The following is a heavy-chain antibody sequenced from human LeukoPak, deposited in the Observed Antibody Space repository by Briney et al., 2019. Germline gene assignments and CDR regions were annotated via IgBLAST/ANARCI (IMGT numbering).Heavy chain of an antibody. CDR1: GGSISSSSYY. CDR3: ARVRWIAAALVVFDY. Sequence: PSETLSLTCTVSGGSISSSSYYWGWIRQPPGKGLEWIGSIYYSGSTYYNPSLKSRVTISVDTSKNQFSLKLSSVTAADTAVYYCARVRWIAAALVVFDYWGQGTLVTVSS. V-gene: IGHV4-39*01. CDR2: IYYSGST. J-gene: IGHJ4*02. D-gene: IGHD6-13*01.